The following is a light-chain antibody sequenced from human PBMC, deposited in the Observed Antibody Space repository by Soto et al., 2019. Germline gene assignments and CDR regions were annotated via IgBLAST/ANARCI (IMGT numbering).Light chain of an antibody. Sequence: QSVLTQPASVSGSPGQSITISCTGTSSVVGGYNSVSWYQQHPGKAPKLMIYNVSNRPSGVSNRFSGSKSGNTASLTISGLQAEDEADYYCSSYTSSSTYVLRTGTKVTV. J-gene: IGLJ1*01. CDR3: SSYTSSSTYV. CDR1: SSVVGGYNS. CDR2: NVS. V-gene: IGLV2-14*01.